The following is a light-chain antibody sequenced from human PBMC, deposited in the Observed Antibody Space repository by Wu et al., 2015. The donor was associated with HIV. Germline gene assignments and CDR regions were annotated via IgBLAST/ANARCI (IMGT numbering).Light chain of an antibody. Sequence: DIQMTQSPSSLSASVGDRVTITCRASQGISKSLAWYQQKPGKAPKLLLYATSRLESGVPSRFSGSGSVTDYTLTISSLQPEDFVTYYCQQFNSYPLTFGGGTKVEIK. CDR1: QGISKS. CDR3: QQFNSYPLT. J-gene: IGKJ4*01. V-gene: IGKV1-NL1*01. CDR2: ATS.